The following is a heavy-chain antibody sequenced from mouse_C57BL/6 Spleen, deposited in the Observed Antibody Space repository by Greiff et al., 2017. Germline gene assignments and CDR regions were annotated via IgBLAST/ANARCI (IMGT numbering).Heavy chain of an antibody. J-gene: IGHJ2*01. Sequence: VQLQQPGAELVMPGASVKLSCKASGYTFTSYWMHWVKQRPGQGLEWIGEIDPSDSYTNYNQKFKGKSTLTVDKSSSTAYMQLRSLTSEDAAVYYCARKSADYFDYWGQGTTLTVSS. CDR1: GYTFTSYW. V-gene: IGHV1-69*01. CDR2: IDPSDSYT. CDR3: ARKSADYFDY.